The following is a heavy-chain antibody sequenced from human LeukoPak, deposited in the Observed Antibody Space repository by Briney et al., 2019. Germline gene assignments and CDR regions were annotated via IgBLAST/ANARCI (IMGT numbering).Heavy chain of an antibody. Sequence: PGGSLRLSCAASGFTFSSYSMNWVRQAPGKGLEWVSSISSSSSYIYYADSVKGRFTISRDNAKNSLYLQMNSLRAEDTAVYYCARELLGILYFDYWGQGTLVTVSS. J-gene: IGHJ4*02. D-gene: IGHD7-27*01. V-gene: IGHV3-21*01. CDR3: ARELLGILYFDY. CDR2: ISSSSSYI. CDR1: GFTFSSYS.